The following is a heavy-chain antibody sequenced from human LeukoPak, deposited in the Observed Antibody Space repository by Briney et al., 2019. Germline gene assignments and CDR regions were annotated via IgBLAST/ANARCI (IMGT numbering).Heavy chain of an antibody. CDR3: ARDQYGYVWGSYRPYFDY. J-gene: IGHJ4*02. D-gene: IGHD3-16*02. CDR1: GYTFTSYG. Sequence: ASVKVPCKASGYTFTSYGISWVRQAPGQGLEWMGSISPYNGNTNYAERLQGRVIMTTDTSTRTAYMELRSLRSDDTAVFYCARDQYGYVWGSYRPYFDYWGQGTLVTVSS. CDR2: ISPYNGNT. V-gene: IGHV1-18*04.